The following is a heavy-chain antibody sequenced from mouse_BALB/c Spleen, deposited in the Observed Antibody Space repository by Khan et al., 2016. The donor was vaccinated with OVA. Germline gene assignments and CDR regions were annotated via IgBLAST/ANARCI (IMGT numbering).Heavy chain of an antibody. D-gene: IGHD2-4*01. V-gene: IGHV2-2*02. CDR1: GFLLTTYG. J-gene: IGHJ3*01. CDR2: IWSGGST. CDR3: ARNYDYDEGLAY. Sequence: QVQLKESGPGLVQPSQSLSITCTVSGFLLTTYGVHWVRQSPGKGLEWLGVIWSGGSTDYNAAFISRLSISKDSSKSQVFFKMNSLQVNDTAIYYCARNYDYDEGLAYWGQGTLVTVSA.